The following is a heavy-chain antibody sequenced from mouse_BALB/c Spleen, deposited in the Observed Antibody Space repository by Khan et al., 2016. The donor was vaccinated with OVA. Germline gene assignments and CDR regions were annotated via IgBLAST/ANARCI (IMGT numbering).Heavy chain of an antibody. CDR3: ARDGSRYNYAMDY. J-gene: IGHJ4*01. CDR1: GYSITSDYA. D-gene: IGHD2-3*01. V-gene: IGHV3-2*02. CDR2: ISSSGST. Sequence: EVKLEELGPGLVKPSQSLSLTCTVTGYSITSDYAWNWIRQFPGNKLEWMGYISSSGSTNYNPALKSRISITRDTSKNQFFLQLNSVTTEDTATYYCARDGSRYNYAMDYWGQGTSVTVSS.